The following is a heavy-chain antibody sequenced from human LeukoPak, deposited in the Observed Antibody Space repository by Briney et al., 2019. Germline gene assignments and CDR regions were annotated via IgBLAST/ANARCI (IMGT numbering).Heavy chain of an antibody. Sequence: SETLSLTCTVSGGSISSSSYYWGWIRQPPGKGLEWIRYIYYSGSTYYNPSLKSRLTISVDTSKNQFSLKLSPVTAADTAVYYCARRKLRYFDWYVFPRNWFDPWGQGTLVTVSS. J-gene: IGHJ5*02. CDR3: ARRKLRYFDWYVFPRNWFDP. CDR1: GGSISSSSYY. D-gene: IGHD3-9*01. CDR2: IYYSGST. V-gene: IGHV4-39*07.